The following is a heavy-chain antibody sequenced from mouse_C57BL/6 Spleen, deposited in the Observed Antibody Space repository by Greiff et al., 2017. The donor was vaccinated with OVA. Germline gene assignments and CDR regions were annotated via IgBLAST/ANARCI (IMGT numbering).Heavy chain of an antibody. CDR2: IYPGDGDT. CDR3: ARSLITTVDY. D-gene: IGHD1-1*01. J-gene: IGHJ2*01. V-gene: IGHV1-82*01. CDR1: GYAFSSSW. Sequence: VQLVESGPELVKPGASVKISCKASGYAFSSSWMNWVKQRPGKGLEWIGRIYPGDGDTNYNGKFKGKATLTADKSSSTAYMQLSSLTSEDSAVYFCARSLITTVDYWGQGTTLTVSS.